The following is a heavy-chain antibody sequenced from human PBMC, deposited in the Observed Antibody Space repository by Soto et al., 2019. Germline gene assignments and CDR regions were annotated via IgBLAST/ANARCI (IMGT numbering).Heavy chain of an antibody. Sequence: QVQLVQSGAEEKKPGASVKVSCKASGYTFTSYAMHWVRQAPGQRLEWMGWINAGNGNTKYSTKFQGRVTITRDTSASPAYMELISLRSEDTAVYYCARRIVVVTALDYWGQGTLVTVSS. D-gene: IGHD2-21*02. CDR1: GYTFTSYA. J-gene: IGHJ4*02. CDR3: ARRIVVVTALDY. CDR2: INAGNGNT. V-gene: IGHV1-3*05.